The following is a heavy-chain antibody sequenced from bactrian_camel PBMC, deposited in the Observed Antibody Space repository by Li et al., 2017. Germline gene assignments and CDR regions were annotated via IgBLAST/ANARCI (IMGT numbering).Heavy chain of an antibody. J-gene: IGHJ4*01. D-gene: IGHD3*01. CDR2: IDVDGII. CDR1: GLIYKDSRLDS. V-gene: IGHV3S53*01. Sequence: HVQLVESGGGSVNAGGSLRLSCVVSGLIYKDSRLDSMAWFRQVPGKVREGLASIDVDGIITYAKFLKGRFTLSRDNAKDTLYLQMNSLKIEDTAVYYCALGSSRQATMTARGEGTQVTVS.